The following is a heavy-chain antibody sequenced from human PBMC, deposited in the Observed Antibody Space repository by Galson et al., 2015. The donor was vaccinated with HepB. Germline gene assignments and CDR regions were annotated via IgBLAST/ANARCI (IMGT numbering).Heavy chain of an antibody. CDR1: GGSISSGGYS. J-gene: IGHJ4*02. V-gene: IGHV4-30-4*07. D-gene: IGHD3-10*01. Sequence: TLSLTCAVSGGSISSGGYSWSWIRQPPGKGLEWIGYIYYSGSTYYNPSLKSRVTISVDTSKNQFSLKLSSVTAADTAVYYCARGGYYGSGTDYWGQGTLVTVSS. CDR2: IYYSGST. CDR3: ARGGYYGSGTDY.